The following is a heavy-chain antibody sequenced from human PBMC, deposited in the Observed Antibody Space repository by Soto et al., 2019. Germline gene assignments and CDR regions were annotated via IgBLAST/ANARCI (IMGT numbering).Heavy chain of an antibody. V-gene: IGHV3-49*04. CDR2: IRSKAYDGTT. Sequence: GGSLRLSCTASGFTFGDYAMSWVRQAPGEGLEWVGFIRSKAYDGTTEYAASVKGRFTISRDDSKSIAYLQMNSLKTEDTAVYYCTRGWLVRNYFDYWGQGTLVTVSS. J-gene: IGHJ4*02. CDR3: TRGWLVRNYFDY. CDR1: GFTFGDYA. D-gene: IGHD6-19*01.